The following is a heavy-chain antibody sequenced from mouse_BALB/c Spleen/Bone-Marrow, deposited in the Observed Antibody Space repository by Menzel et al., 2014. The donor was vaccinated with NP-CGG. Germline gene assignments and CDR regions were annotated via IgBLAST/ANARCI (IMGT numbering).Heavy chain of an antibody. V-gene: IGHV1-4*01. CDR1: GYTFTSYT. CDR3: ARFFYDYDGPWFAY. J-gene: IGHJ3*01. D-gene: IGHD2-4*01. Sequence: QVQLQQSGAELARPGASVKMSCRASGYTFTSYTMHWVKQRPGQGLEWIGYINPSSGYTNYNQKFKDKATLTADKSSSTAYMQLGSLTSEDSAVYYCARFFYDYDGPWFAYWGQGTLVTVSA. CDR2: INPSSGYT.